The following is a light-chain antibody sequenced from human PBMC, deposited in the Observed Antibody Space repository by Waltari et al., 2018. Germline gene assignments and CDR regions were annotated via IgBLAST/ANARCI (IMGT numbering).Light chain of an antibody. V-gene: IGLV2-14*03. CDR1: SSDVGGNNY. CDR2: DVS. J-gene: IGLJ2*01. CDR3: ASYISSSTLEL. Sequence: QSALTQPASVSGSPGQSPTIPSPGTSSDVGGNNYVPWYQQHPGKAPKLMIYDVSTRPSGVSNRFSGSKSGNTASLTISGLQAEDEADYYCASYISSSTLELFGGGTSLTVL.